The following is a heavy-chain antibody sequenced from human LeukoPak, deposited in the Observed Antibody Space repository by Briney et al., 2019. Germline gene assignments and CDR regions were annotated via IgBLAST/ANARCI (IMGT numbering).Heavy chain of an antibody. J-gene: IGHJ4*02. CDR2: IDPSDSYT. V-gene: IGHV5-10-1*01. D-gene: IGHD3-22*01. CDR3: ALFFTSGYLADY. Sequence: KVGESLTISCMGSGYSFINTRISWVRQMPGKGLEWMGRIDPSDSYTNYSTSFQGHVTISADKSISTAYLQWTNLKASDTALYYCALFFTSGYLADYWGQGTLVTVSS. CDR1: GYSFINTR.